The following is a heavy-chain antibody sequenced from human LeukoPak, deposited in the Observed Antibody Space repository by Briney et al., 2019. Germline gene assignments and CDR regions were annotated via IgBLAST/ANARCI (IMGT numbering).Heavy chain of an antibody. J-gene: IGHJ6*02. CDR1: RLSISFYW. Sequence: GGSLRLSCAASRLSISFYWMRWVRQVPGKGLEWVANINQEGTEKNYVDSVKGRFTISRDNAKNSVYLQMNGLRDEDTAVYYCARDPEGDDYDMDVWGQGTTVTVSS. CDR2: INQEGTEK. CDR3: ARDPEGDDYDMDV. D-gene: IGHD3-16*01. V-gene: IGHV3-7*04.